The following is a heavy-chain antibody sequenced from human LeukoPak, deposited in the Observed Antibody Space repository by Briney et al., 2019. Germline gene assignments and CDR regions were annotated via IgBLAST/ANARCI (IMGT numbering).Heavy chain of an antibody. D-gene: IGHD1-26*01. Sequence: GASVKVSCKASGYTFTGYYMHWVRQAPGQGLEWMGWINPNSGGTNYAQKFQGRVTMTRDTSISTAYMELSSLRSDDTAVYYCGRYSGSYCLDYWGQGTLVTVSS. CDR2: INPNSGGT. CDR1: GYTFTGYY. J-gene: IGHJ4*02. V-gene: IGHV1-2*02. CDR3: GRYSGSYCLDY.